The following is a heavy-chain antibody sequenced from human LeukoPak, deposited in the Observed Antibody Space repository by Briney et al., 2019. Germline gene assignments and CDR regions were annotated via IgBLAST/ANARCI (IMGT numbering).Heavy chain of an antibody. CDR1: GFTFSSYA. D-gene: IGHD1-26*01. CDR2: ISGSGGST. J-gene: IGHJ4*02. V-gene: IGHV3-23*01. CDR3: AKGGSYSPYYFDY. Sequence: GGSLRLSSAASGFTFSSYAMSWVHQAPGKGLEWVSAISGSGGSTYYADSVKGRFTISRDNSKNTLYLQMNSLRAEDTAVYYCAKGGSYSPYYFDYWGQGTLVTVSS.